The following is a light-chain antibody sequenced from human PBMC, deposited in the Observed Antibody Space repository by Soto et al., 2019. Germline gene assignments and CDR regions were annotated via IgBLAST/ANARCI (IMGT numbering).Light chain of an antibody. CDR3: QQYNNWPRT. CDR2: GAS. V-gene: IGKV3D-15*01. Sequence: EIVMTQSSATLSVSPGERATLSCRASQSVSSNLAWYQQKPGQAPRLLIYGASTRATGIPARFSGSGSGTEFTLTISSLQSEDFAVYYCQQYNNWPRTFGPGTKVDIK. CDR1: QSVSSN. J-gene: IGKJ3*01.